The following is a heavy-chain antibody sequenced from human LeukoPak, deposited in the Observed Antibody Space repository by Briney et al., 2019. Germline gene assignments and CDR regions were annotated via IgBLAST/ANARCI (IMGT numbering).Heavy chain of an antibody. D-gene: IGHD3-9*01. CDR2: IYYSGST. J-gene: IGHJ4*02. V-gene: IGHV4-39*01. Sequence: SETLSLTCTVSGGSISSSSYYWGWIRQPPGKGLEWIGSIYYSGSTYYNPSLKSRVTISVDTSKNQFSLKLSSVTAADTAVYYCARHVKGWDDIFTGAHDYWGQGTLVTVSS. CDR1: GGSISSSSYY. CDR3: ARHVKGWDDIFTGAHDY.